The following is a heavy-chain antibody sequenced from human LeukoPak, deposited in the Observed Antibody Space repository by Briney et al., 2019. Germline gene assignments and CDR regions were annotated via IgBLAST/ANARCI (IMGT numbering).Heavy chain of an antibody. CDR2: INTDGSST. CDR3: ARDSQLWLYLDY. CDR1: GFTFSSYW. D-gene: IGHD5-18*01. J-gene: IGHJ4*02. Sequence: GGSLRLSCVVSGFTFSSYWMYWVRQAPGKGLVWVSRINTDGSSTDYEDSVKGRFTISRDNAKNTLYLQMNSLRAEDTAVYYCARDSQLWLYLDYWGQGTLVTVSS. V-gene: IGHV3-74*01.